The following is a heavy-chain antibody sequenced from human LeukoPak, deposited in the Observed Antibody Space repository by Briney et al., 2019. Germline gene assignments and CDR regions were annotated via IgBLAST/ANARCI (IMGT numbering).Heavy chain of an antibody. Sequence: GGSLRLSCAASGFTVSSNYMSWVRQAPGKGMEWVSVIYSGGSTYYADSVKGRFTISRDNSKNTLYLQMNSLRAEDAAVYYCARNLDYYYMDVWGKGTTVTVSS. J-gene: IGHJ6*03. CDR2: IYSGGST. CDR1: GFTVSSNY. V-gene: IGHV3-66*02. CDR3: ARNLDYYYMDV.